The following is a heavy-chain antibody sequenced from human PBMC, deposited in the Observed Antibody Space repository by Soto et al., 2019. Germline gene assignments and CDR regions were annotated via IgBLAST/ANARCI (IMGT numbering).Heavy chain of an antibody. V-gene: IGHV3-33*01. D-gene: IGHD6-19*01. CDR1: GFTFSSHA. CDR3: ARGSSSGWDRIDY. CDR2: IWSDGTNK. Sequence: QVQLVESGGGVVQPGRFLRDSCAASGFTFSSHAMHWVRQAPGKWLEWVSVIWSDGTNKYYADSVKSRFTISRDNSKNTPYLEMNSLRAEDTAVYFCARGSSSGWDRIDYWGQGTLVTVSS. J-gene: IGHJ4*02.